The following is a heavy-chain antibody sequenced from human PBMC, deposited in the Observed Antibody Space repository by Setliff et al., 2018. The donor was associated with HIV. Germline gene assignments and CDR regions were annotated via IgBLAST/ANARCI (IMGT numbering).Heavy chain of an antibody. J-gene: IGHJ6*02. V-gene: IGHV1-2*02. Sequence: GASVKVSCKASGYSFTDYYIHWVRQAPGQGLEWMGWINPNSGGTKFAQKFQGRVTMTRDTSISTAYMELSRLRSDDTAVYYCARMDIVATPGDYYYGMDVWGQGTTVTVS. CDR2: INPNSGGT. CDR3: ARMDIVATPGDYYYGMDV. D-gene: IGHD5-12*01. CDR1: GYSFTDYY.